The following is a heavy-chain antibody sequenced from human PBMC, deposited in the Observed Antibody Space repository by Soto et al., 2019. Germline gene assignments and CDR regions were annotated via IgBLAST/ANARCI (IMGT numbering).Heavy chain of an antibody. Sequence: EVQLVESGGGLVQPGESLRLSCAASGFSVSAYYMTWVRQAPGKGLEWVSVIYSGDKAFYPDSVKGRFTISRHSSTNTVSLKINSLSLEATAVNYCARGGGNPFDVWGQGTMVTVSS. J-gene: IGHJ3*01. CDR3: ARGGGNPFDV. CDR1: GFSVSAYY. V-gene: IGHV3-53*04. CDR2: IYSGDKA. D-gene: IGHD3-16*01.